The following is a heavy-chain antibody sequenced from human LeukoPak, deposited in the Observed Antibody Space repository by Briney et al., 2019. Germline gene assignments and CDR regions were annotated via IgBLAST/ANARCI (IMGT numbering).Heavy chain of an antibody. V-gene: IGHV3-66*04. J-gene: IGHJ4*02. Sequence: GGSLRLSCAASGFTFSSYSMNWVRQAPGKGLEWVSVIYSGGSTYCADSVKGRFTISRDNSKNTLYLQMNSLRAEDTAVYYCARHRGVITRDYFDYWGQGTLVTVSS. CDR1: GFTFSSYS. CDR2: IYSGGST. CDR3: ARHRGVITRDYFDY. D-gene: IGHD3-10*01.